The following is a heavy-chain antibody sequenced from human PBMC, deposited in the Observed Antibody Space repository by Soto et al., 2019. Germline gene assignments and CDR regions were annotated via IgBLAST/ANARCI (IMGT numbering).Heavy chain of an antibody. V-gene: IGHV4-59*01. CDR1: GGSIRSYY. Sequence: SETLSLTCSVSGGSIRSYYWSWIRQPPGKGLEWIGNMHYSGSTNYNPSLKSRVTISVDTSKNQFSLKLSSVTAADTAVYYCARSLGDHVPTPFDYWGQGTLVTVSS. CDR3: ARSLGDHVPTPFDY. J-gene: IGHJ4*02. D-gene: IGHD2-2*01. CDR2: MHYSGST.